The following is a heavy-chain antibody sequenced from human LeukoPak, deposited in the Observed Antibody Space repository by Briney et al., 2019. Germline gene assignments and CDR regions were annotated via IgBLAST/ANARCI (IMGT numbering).Heavy chain of an antibody. CDR1: GYTFTSYG. CDR2: ISAYNGNT. D-gene: IGHD3-10*01. Sequence: GASVKVSCKASGYTFTSYGISWVRQAPGQGLEWMGWISAYNGNTNYAQKLQGRVTMTTDTSTSTAYMELRSLRSDDTAVYYCAVNTYGSGSYSNDYWGLGTLVTVSS. CDR3: AVNTYGSGSYSNDY. V-gene: IGHV1-18*01. J-gene: IGHJ4*02.